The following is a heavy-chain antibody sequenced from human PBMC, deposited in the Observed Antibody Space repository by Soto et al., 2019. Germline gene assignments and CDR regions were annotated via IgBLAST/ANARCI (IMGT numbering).Heavy chain of an antibody. CDR3: AKDVCSGDTTACYTRLAS. D-gene: IGHD2-2*02. V-gene: IGHV3-43D*04. Sequence: GGSLRLSCAASGFTFYDYAMHWVRQAPGKGLEWVSLISWDGSRSYYADSVKGRFIISRDNSKESLSLLMTSLGTEDSDLYYCAKDVCSGDTTACYTRLASWGQGTPVTGSS. CDR2: ISWDGSRS. CDR1: GFTFYDYA. J-gene: IGHJ4*02.